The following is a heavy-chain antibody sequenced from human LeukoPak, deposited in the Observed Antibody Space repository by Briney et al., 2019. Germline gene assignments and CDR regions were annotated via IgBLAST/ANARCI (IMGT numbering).Heavy chain of an antibody. D-gene: IGHD1-26*01. V-gene: IGHV1-46*01. CDR2: INTSGGST. CDR1: GYTFTSYY. Sequence: ASVKVSCKASGYTFTSYYMHWVRQAPGQGLEWMGIINTSGGSTSYAQKFQGRVTMTRDTSTSTVYMELSSLRSEDTAVYYCVRAGATREADYWGQGTLVTVSS. CDR3: VRAGATREADY. J-gene: IGHJ4*02.